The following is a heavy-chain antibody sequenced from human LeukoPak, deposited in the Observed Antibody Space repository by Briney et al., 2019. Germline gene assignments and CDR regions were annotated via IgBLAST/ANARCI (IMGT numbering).Heavy chain of an antibody. D-gene: IGHD3-9*01. J-gene: IGHJ4*02. CDR1: GFTFSNAW. V-gene: IGHV3-15*01. CDR2: IKSKTDGGTT. Sequence: GGSLRLSCAASGFTFSNAWMSWVRHAPGKGLEWVGRIKSKTDGGTTDYAAPVKGRFTISRDDSKNTLYLQMNSLKTEDTAVYYCTTDPSPLGYDILTGYYWGPYDYWGQGTLVTVSS. CDR3: TTDPSPLGYDILTGYYWGPYDY.